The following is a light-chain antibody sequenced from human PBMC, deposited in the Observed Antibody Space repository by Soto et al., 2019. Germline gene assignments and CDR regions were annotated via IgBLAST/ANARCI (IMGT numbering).Light chain of an antibody. Sequence: QSALTKPASVSGSPGQSITISCTGTSRDVGGYNYVSWYQQHPGKAPKLMIYDVSNRPSGVSNRFSGSKSGNTASLTISGLQAEDEADYYCSSYTSSSTLVVFGGGTQLTVL. V-gene: IGLV2-14*01. CDR3: SSYTSSSTLVV. J-gene: IGLJ2*01. CDR1: SRDVGGYNY. CDR2: DVS.